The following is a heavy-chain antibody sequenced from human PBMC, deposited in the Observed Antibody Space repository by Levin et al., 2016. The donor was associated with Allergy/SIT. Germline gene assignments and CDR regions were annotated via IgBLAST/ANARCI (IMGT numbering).Heavy chain of an antibody. Sequence: SETLSLTCSVSGGSINSNTYYWGWIRQPPGRGLEWIGSIYYTGSSYYSPSLKSRLTMYVDTSKNQFSLKLSSATASDTAMYYCVGQGSSWFADPWGQGTLVTVSS. J-gene: IGHJ5*02. CDR1: GGSINSNTYY. D-gene: IGHD6-13*01. V-gene: IGHV4-39*01. CDR3: VGQGSSWFADP. CDR2: IYYTGSS.